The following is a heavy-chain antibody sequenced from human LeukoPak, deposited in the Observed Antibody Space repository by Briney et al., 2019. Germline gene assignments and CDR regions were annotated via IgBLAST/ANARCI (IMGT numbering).Heavy chain of an antibody. Sequence: GGSLRLSCAASGFTFDDYGMSWVRQAPGKGLEWVSGINWNGGSTGYADSVKGRFTISRDNAKNSLYLQMNSLRAEDTAVYYCARGTYDYVWESYRYQEKKPGGYWGQGTLVTVSS. J-gene: IGHJ4*02. CDR1: GFTFDDYG. D-gene: IGHD3-16*02. V-gene: IGHV3-20*04. CDR2: INWNGGST. CDR3: ARGTYDYVWESYRYQEKKPGGY.